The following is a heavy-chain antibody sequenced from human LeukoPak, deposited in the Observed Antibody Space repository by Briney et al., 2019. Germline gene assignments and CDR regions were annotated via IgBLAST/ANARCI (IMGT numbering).Heavy chain of an antibody. V-gene: IGHV1-2*02. CDR1: GYTFTGYY. D-gene: IGHD3-22*01. CDR2: INPNSGGT. J-gene: IGHJ3*02. Sequence: ASVKVSCKASGYTFTGYYIHWVRQAPGQGLEWMGWINPNSGGTNYAQKFQGRVTMTRDTSTSTVYMELSSLRSEDTAVYYCARDLRDSSGYSPKHAFDIWGQGTMVTVSS. CDR3: ARDLRDSSGYSPKHAFDI.